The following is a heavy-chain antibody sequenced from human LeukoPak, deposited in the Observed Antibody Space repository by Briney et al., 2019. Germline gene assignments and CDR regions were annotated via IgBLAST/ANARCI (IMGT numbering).Heavy chain of an antibody. J-gene: IGHJ2*01. CDR1: GGSISSSSYY. CDR3: ARDRGYCGGDCYSHWYFDL. CDR2: IYYSGST. Sequence: PSETLSLTCTVSGGSISSSSYYWGWIRQPPGKGLEWIGSIYYSGSTYYNPSLKSRVTISVDTSKNQFSLKPSSVTAADTAVYYCARDRGYCGGDCYSHWYFDLWGRGTLVTVSS. D-gene: IGHD2-21*02. V-gene: IGHV4-39*07.